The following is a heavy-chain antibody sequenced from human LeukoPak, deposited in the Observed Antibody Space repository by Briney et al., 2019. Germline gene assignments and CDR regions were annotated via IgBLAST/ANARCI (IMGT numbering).Heavy chain of an antibody. V-gene: IGHV4-59*01. CDR2: IYYSGST. J-gene: IGHJ4*02. CDR3: ARDSSGWFLNDY. D-gene: IGHD6-19*01. Sequence: SEPLSLTCTVSGDSISSYYWSWIRQPPGKGLEWIGYIYYSGSTNYNPSLQSRVTISVDRSKNQFSLKLSSVTAADTAVYYCARDSSGWFLNDYWGQGTLVTVSS. CDR1: GDSISSYY.